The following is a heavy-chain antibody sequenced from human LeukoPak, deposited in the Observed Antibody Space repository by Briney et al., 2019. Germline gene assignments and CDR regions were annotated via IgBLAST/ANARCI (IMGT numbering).Heavy chain of an antibody. Sequence: ASVKVSCKASGYTFTSYAMHWVRQAPGQRLEWMGWINAGNGNTKYSQKFQGRVTITRDTSASTAYMELSSLRSEDTAVYYSAWGYDILTGVDAFDIWGQGTMVTVSS. V-gene: IGHV1-3*01. CDR2: INAGNGNT. CDR3: AWGYDILTGVDAFDI. CDR1: GYTFTSYA. J-gene: IGHJ3*02. D-gene: IGHD3-9*01.